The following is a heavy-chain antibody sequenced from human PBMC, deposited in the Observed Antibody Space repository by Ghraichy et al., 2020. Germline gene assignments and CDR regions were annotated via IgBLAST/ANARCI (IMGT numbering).Heavy chain of an antibody. V-gene: IGHV1-8*01. CDR3: ARVSGWLLQYGMDV. CDR2: MNPNSGNT. CDR1: GYTFTSYD. Sequence: ASVKVSCKASGYTFTSYDINWVRQATGQGLEWMGWMNPNSGNTGYAQKFQGRVTMTRNTSISTAYMELSSLRSEDTAVYYCARVSGWLLQYGMDVWGQGTTVTVSS. J-gene: IGHJ6*02. D-gene: IGHD3-9*01.